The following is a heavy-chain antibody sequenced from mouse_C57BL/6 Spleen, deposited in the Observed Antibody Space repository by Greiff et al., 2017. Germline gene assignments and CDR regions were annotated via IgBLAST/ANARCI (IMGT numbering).Heavy chain of an antibody. CDR1: GFTFSDYY. V-gene: IGHV5-16*01. Sequence: EVQLVESEGGLVQPGSSMKLSCTASGFTFSDYYMAWVRQVPEKGLEWVANINYDGSSTYYLDSLKSRFIISRDNAKNILYLQMSSLKSEDTATYYCAREPYYYGRSHWYFDVWGTGTTVTVSS. J-gene: IGHJ1*03. CDR2: INYDGSST. CDR3: AREPYYYGRSHWYFDV. D-gene: IGHD1-1*01.